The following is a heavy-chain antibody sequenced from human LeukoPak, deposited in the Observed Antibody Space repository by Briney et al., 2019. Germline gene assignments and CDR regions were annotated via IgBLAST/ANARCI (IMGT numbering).Heavy chain of an antibody. Sequence: SETLSLTCTVSGGSISSGGYYWSWIRQPPGKGLEWIGYSNHSGSTYYNPSLKSRVTISVDTSKNQFSLKLSSVTAADTAVYYCARRAQWLRLLYFFDYWGQGNLVTVSS. CDR1: GGSISSGGYY. J-gene: IGHJ4*02. D-gene: IGHD5-12*01. V-gene: IGHV4-30-2*01. CDR3: ARRAQWLRLLYFFDY. CDR2: SNHSGST.